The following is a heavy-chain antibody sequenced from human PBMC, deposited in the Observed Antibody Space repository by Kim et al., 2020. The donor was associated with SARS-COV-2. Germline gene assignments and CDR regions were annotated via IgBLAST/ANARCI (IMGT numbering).Heavy chain of an antibody. V-gene: IGHV1-3*01. CDR3: ARTSSGWSKGAVGY. J-gene: IGHJ4*02. Sequence: SQKFQGRVTITRDTSASTAYMELSSLRSEDTAVYYCARTSSGWSKGAVGYWGQGTLVTVSS. D-gene: IGHD6-19*01.